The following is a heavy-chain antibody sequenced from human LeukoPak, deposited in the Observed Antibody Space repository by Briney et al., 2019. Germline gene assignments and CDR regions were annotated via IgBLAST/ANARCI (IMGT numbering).Heavy chain of an antibody. J-gene: IGHJ3*02. CDR1: GYTFTSYG. CDR2: ISAYNGNT. D-gene: IGHD4-17*01. Sequence: ASVKVSCKASGYTFTSYGISLVRQAPGQGLEWMGWISAYNGNTNYAQKLQGRVTMTTDTSTSTAYMELRSLRSDDTAVYYCARRPDYGEVFDIWGQGTMVTVSS. CDR3: ARRPDYGEVFDI. V-gene: IGHV1-18*01.